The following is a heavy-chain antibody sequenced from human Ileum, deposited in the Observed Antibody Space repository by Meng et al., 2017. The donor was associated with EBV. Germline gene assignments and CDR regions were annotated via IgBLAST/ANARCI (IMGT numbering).Heavy chain of an antibody. V-gene: IGHV1-3*05. D-gene: IGHD2-8*02. J-gene: IGHJ4*02. CDR3: AVEVIFGGVQFDD. CDR2: INPRNGNT. CDR1: GNTITNQG. Sequence: QGQVTQIGAEEKRPGASMTVSCKVSGNTITNQGVHWVRQAPGQCLEWIRWINPRNGNTEYSQKFQHRVTITRVTSAGRAYMELSSRTSEDMDVYFCAVEVIFGGVQFDDWGKGTLVTVSS.